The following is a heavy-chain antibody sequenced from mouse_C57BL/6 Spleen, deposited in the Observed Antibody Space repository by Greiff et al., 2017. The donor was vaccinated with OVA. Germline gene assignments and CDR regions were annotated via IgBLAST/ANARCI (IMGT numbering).Heavy chain of an antibody. V-gene: IGHV5-17*01. Sequence: DVQLVESGGGLVKPGGSLKLSCAASGFTFSDYGMHWVRQAPEKGLEWVAYISSGSSTIYYADTVKGRFTISRDNAKNTLFLQMTSLRSEDTAMYYCARRAGVAGDFDYWGQGTTLTVSS. CDR3: ARRAGVAGDFDY. J-gene: IGHJ2*01. D-gene: IGHD1-1*01. CDR2: ISSGSSTI. CDR1: GFTFSDYG.